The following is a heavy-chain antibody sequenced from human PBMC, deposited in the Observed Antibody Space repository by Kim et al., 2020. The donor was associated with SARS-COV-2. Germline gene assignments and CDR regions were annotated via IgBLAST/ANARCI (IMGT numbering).Heavy chain of an antibody. J-gene: IGHJ3*02. Sequence: SETLSLTCAVYGGSFSGYYWSWIRQPPGKGLEWIGEINHSGSTNYNPSLKSRVTISVDTSKNQFSLKLSSVTAADTAVYYCVGMATIFAFDIWGQGTMVTVSS. D-gene: IGHD5-12*01. V-gene: IGHV4-34*01. CDR3: VGMATIFAFDI. CDR2: INHSGST. CDR1: GGSFSGYY.